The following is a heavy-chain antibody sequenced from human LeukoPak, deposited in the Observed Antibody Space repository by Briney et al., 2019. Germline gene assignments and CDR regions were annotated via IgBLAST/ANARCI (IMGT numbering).Heavy chain of an antibody. J-gene: IGHJ4*02. V-gene: IGHV1-24*01. CDR2: FDPEDGET. Sequence: ASVKVSCKVSGYTLTELSMHWVRQAPGKGLEWMGGFDPEDGETIYAQKFQGRVTMTEDTSTDTAYMELSSLRSEDTAVYYCATDPRSITGTTAILGLLDYWGQGTLVTVSS. D-gene: IGHD1-7*01. CDR1: GYTLTELS. CDR3: ATDPRSITGTTAILGLLDY.